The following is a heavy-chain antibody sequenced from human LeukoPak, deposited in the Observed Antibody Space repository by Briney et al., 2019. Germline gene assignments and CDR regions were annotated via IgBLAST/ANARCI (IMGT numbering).Heavy chain of an antibody. V-gene: IGHV1-24*01. J-gene: IGHJ3*01. D-gene: IGHD4-11*01. Sequence: ASVKVACKVSGYTLTELSMHWVRQAPGEGLEWMGGFDPEDGETIYAQKFQGRVTMTEDTSADTAYMELGSLRSEDTAVYYCATLGYSKYVDAFDVWGQGTMVTVSS. CDR3: ATLGYSKYVDAFDV. CDR1: GYTLTELS. CDR2: FDPEDGET.